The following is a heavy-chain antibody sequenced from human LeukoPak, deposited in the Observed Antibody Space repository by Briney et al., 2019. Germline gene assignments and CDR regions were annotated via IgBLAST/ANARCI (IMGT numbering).Heavy chain of an antibody. D-gene: IGHD3-10*01. Sequence: GGSLRLSCAASGFTFSSYAMSWVRQAPGKGLEWVSDISGSGGSTYYADSVKGRFTISRDNSKNTLYLQMNSLRAEDTAVYYCARGGPGAVRGVSDYWGQGTLVTVSS. CDR1: GFTFSSYA. J-gene: IGHJ4*02. CDR2: ISGSGGST. CDR3: ARGGPGAVRGVSDY. V-gene: IGHV3-23*01.